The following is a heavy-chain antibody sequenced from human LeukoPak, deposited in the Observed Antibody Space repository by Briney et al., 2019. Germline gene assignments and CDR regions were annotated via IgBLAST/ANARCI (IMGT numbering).Heavy chain of an antibody. V-gene: IGHV3-21*01. Sequence: GGSLRLSCAASGLTFSSYSMNWVRQAPGKGLEWVSSISSSSSYIYYADSVKGRFTISRDNAKNSLYLQMNSLRAEDTAVYYCAREPPIAVAGEFDYWGQGTLVTVCS. CDR3: AREPPIAVAGEFDY. CDR1: GLTFSSYS. CDR2: ISSSSSYI. D-gene: IGHD6-19*01. J-gene: IGHJ4*02.